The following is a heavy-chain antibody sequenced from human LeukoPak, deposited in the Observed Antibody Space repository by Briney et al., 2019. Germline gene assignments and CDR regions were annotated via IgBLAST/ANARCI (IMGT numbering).Heavy chain of an antibody. J-gene: IGHJ3*02. Sequence: ASVKVSCKASGYTFTGYYMHWVRQAPGQGLEWMGWINPNSGGTNYAQNFKGRVTMTRDTSISTVYLELSRLRSDDTAVYYCASNIVGVPAARGAFDIWGQGTMVTVSS. CDR1: GYTFTGYY. CDR3: ASNIVGVPAARGAFDI. V-gene: IGHV1-2*02. CDR2: INPNSGGT. D-gene: IGHD2-2*01.